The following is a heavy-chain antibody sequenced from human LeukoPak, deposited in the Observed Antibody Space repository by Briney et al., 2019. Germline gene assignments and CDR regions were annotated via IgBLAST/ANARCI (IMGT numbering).Heavy chain of an antibody. Sequence: ASVKVSCKASGYTLNKFGMSWVRQAPGQGLEWFGWINTYNGNTKLGEKFQGRVTMTTDTSTSTVYMELTSLRTDDTAVYFCARDTPQHLKRFDYWGQGTLITVSS. V-gene: IGHV1-18*01. CDR2: INTYNGNT. D-gene: IGHD6-13*01. CDR3: ARDTPQHLKRFDY. J-gene: IGHJ4*02. CDR1: GYTLNKFG.